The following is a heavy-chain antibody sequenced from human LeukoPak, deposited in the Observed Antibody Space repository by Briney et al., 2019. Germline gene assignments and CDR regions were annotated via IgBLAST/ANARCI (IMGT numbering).Heavy chain of an antibody. CDR3: AGEGYYDSSGYYRNAFDI. CDR2: ISGSGGST. CDR1: GFTFSSYA. V-gene: IGHV3-23*01. D-gene: IGHD3-22*01. Sequence: PGGSLRLSCAASGFTFSSYAMSWVRQAPGKGLEWVSAISGSGGSTYYADSVKGRFTISRDNSKNTLYLQMNSLRAEDTAVYYCAGEGYYDSSGYYRNAFDIWGQGTMVTVSS. J-gene: IGHJ3*02.